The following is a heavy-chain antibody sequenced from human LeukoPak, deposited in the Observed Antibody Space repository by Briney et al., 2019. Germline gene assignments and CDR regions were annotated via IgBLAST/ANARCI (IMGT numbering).Heavy chain of an antibody. J-gene: IGHJ5*02. CDR3: ARHLTYTAMVLPWTNDEPAFDP. V-gene: IGHV5-51*01. Sequence: GESLKISCKGSGYSFSTYWIGWVRQMPGKGLEWMGIIYPGDSDTRYSPSLQGQVTISADKSISTAYLQWSSLKASDTAMYYCARHLTYTAMVLPWTNDEPAFDPWGQGTLVTVSS. CDR1: GYSFSTYW. CDR2: IYPGDSDT. D-gene: IGHD5-18*01.